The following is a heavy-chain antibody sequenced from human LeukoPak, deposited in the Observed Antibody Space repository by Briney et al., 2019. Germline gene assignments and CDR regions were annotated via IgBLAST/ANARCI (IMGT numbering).Heavy chain of an antibody. J-gene: IGHJ4*02. V-gene: IGHV4-34*01. CDR2: INHSGST. CDR1: GGSLSGYY. D-gene: IGHD4-11*01. Sequence: SETLSLTCAVYGGSLSGYYWTWIRQPPGKGLEWIGEINHSGSTNYNPSLKSRVTMSVDTSKNQFSLKLSSVTAADTAVYYCARRCSNYFFDYWGQGTLVTVSS. CDR3: ARRCSNYFFDY.